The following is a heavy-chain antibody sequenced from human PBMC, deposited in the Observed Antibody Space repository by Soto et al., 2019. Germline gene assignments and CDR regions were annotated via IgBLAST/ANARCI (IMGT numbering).Heavy chain of an antibody. J-gene: IGHJ6*02. CDR3: ATRISNFRYYHDAMDG. CDR2: IYSGDSYT. D-gene: IGHD4-4*01. CDR1: GYTFTDYQ. Sequence: GALKMPWNGSGYTFTDYQIGWVAQLPWKGLEWMGIIYSGDSYTRYRPSFQGHVTLTVDKSPITPDLQWNTLTASGPGRYYRATRISNFRYYHDAMDGWGQGSTVTVS. V-gene: IGHV5-51*01.